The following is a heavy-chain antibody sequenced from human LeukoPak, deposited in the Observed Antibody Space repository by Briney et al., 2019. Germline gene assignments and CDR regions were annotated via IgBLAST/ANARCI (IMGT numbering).Heavy chain of an antibody. D-gene: IGHD3-10*01. CDR1: GGSISSGYY. CDR3: ARDYYGSGSYYSPFDY. V-gene: IGHV4-38-2*02. J-gene: IGHJ4*02. CDR2: IYHSGST. Sequence: PSETLSLTCTVSGGSISSGYYWGWIRQPPGKGLEWIGSIYHSGSTYYNPSLKSRVTISVDTSKNQFSLKLSSVTAADTAVYYCARDYYGSGSYYSPFDYWGQGTLVTVSS.